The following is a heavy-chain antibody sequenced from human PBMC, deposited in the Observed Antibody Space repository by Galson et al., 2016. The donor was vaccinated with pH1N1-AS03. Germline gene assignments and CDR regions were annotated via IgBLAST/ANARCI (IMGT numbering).Heavy chain of an antibody. J-gene: IGHJ4*02. CDR1: GFTFSSYA. V-gene: IGHV3-64*01. D-gene: IGHD6-13*01. Sequence: SLRLSCAASGFTFSSYAMYWVRQAPGKGLEYVSAISGNGVSTYYANSVKGRFTISRDNSKNTLYLQMGSLRAEDMAVYYCARGPVSYSNYWFPPPDYWGQGTLATVSS. CDR2: ISGNGVST. CDR3: ARGPVSYSNYWFPPPDY.